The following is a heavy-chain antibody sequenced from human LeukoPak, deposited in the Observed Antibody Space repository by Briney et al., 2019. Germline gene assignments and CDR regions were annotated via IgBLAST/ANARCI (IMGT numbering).Heavy chain of an antibody. CDR2: ITSSGSTI. V-gene: IGHV3-11*04. J-gene: IGHJ4*02. D-gene: IGHD3-3*01. CDR1: GFTFSDYY. Sequence: PGGSLRLSCAASGFTFSDYYMNWVRQAPGRGLEWVSYITSSGSTIYYADSVKGRFTISRDNSKNTLYLQMNSLRAEDTAVYYCARDGAHDDYDFWSGYTFLDYWGQGTLVTVSS. CDR3: ARDGAHDDYDFWSGYTFLDY.